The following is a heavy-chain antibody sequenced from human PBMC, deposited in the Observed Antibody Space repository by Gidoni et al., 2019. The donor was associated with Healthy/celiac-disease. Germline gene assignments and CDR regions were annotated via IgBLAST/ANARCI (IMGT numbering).Heavy chain of an antibody. J-gene: IGHJ4*02. Sequence: QVQLQQWSAGRLKPSETLSLTCAVYGVSFSGYYWSWIRQPPGKGLEWIGEINHRGSTNYNPALKSRVIISVDTSKNQFSLKLSSVTAADTAVYYCARARSGRWGQGTLVTVSS. V-gene: IGHV4-34*01. D-gene: IGHD2-15*01. CDR2: INHRGST. CDR1: GVSFSGYY. CDR3: ARARSGR.